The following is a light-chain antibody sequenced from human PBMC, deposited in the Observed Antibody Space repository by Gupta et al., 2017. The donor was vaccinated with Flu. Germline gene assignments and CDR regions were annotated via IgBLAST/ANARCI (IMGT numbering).Light chain of an antibody. Sequence: QSVLTQPPSVSGAPGQRVTISCTGSRSNIGAGYDVHWYQQLPGTAPKLLIYGNSNRPSGVPDRFSGSKSGTSASLAIPGLQAEDEADYYCQSYDSSLSGSRVFGGGTKLTVL. J-gene: IGLJ3*02. CDR1: RSNIGAGYD. CDR2: GNS. CDR3: QSYDSSLSGSRV. V-gene: IGLV1-40*01.